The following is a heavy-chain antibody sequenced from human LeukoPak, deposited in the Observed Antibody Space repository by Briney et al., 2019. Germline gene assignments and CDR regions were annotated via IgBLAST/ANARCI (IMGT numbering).Heavy chain of an antibody. CDR1: GFTFSSYA. D-gene: IGHD3-22*01. V-gene: IGHV3-23*01. Sequence: GGSLRLSCAASGFTFSSYAMSWVRQAPGKGLEWVSAISGSGGSTYYAESEKGRFTISRDNSKNTLYLKMTSLRAEDTAVYYCAKEGRYYYDSSGYFDYWGQGTLVTVSS. CDR2: ISGSGGST. J-gene: IGHJ4*02. CDR3: AKEGRYYYDSSGYFDY.